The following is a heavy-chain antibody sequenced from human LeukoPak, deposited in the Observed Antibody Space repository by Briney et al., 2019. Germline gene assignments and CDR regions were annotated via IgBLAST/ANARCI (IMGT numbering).Heavy chain of an antibody. Sequence: GGSLRLSCVASGLTIRNAYMTWVGQAPGKGLEGVGRLRSKTDDGTPEYAAPVRGRFTISRDDSENTLYLHMNSLQIEDTAVYYCSSWGSTPGDSSDDFWGQGTLVTVSS. CDR2: LRSKTDDGTP. D-gene: IGHD6-6*01. J-gene: IGHJ4*02. CDR3: SSWGSTPGDSSDDF. CDR1: GLTIRNAY. V-gene: IGHV3-15*01.